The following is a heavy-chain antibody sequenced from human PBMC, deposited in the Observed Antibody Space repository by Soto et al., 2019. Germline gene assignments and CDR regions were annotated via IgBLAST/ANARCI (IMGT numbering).Heavy chain of an antibody. D-gene: IGHD3-10*01. Sequence: QVQLVQSGAEVKKPGSSVKVSCKASGGTFSSYTISWVRQAPGQGLEWMGRIIPILGIANYAQKFQGRVTXTSXNSTSTAYMELSSLRSEDTAVYYCARFRGSYGMDVWGQGTTVTVSS. CDR3: ARFRGSYGMDV. CDR2: IIPILGIA. V-gene: IGHV1-69*02. J-gene: IGHJ6*02. CDR1: GGTFSSYT.